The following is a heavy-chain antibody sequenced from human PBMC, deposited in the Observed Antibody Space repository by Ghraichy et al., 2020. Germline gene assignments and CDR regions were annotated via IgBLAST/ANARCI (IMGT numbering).Heavy chain of an antibody. CDR1: GFTFSSYA. CDR2: ISYDGSNK. Sequence: GGSLRLSCAASGFTFSSYAMHWVRQAPGKGLEWVAVISYDGSNKYYADSVKGRFTISRDNSKNTLYLQMNSLRAEDTAVYYCARTVVVVAATFDYWGQGTLVTVSS. D-gene: IGHD2-15*01. CDR3: ARTVVVVAATFDY. V-gene: IGHV3-30*04. J-gene: IGHJ4*02.